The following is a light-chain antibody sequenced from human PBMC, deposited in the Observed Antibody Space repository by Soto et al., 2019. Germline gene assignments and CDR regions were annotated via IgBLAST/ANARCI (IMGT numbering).Light chain of an antibody. J-gene: IGKJ5*01. CDR2: DAS. V-gene: IGKV1-33*01. CDR1: QDISNY. Sequence: DIQMTQSPSSLSASVGDRVTITCQASQDISNYLNWYQQKPGKAPKLLIYDASNLETGVPSRFSGSGSGTDFTFAISSRQAEDIATYYCQQYDNLPITFGQGTRLEIK. CDR3: QQYDNLPIT.